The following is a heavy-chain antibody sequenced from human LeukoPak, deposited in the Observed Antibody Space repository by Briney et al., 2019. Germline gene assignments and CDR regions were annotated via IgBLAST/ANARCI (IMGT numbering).Heavy chain of an antibody. V-gene: IGHV3-23*01. CDR2: ISGSGGST. D-gene: IGHD2-2*01. CDR1: GFTFSSYA. J-gene: IGHJ4*02. Sequence: PGGSLRLSCAASGFTFSSYAMSWVRQAPGKGLEWVSAISGSGGSTYYADSVKGRFTISRDNSKNTLYLQMNSLRAEDTAVYYCARTIVVVPGWNPSYYFDYWGQGTLVTVSS. CDR3: ARTIVVVPGWNPSYYFDY.